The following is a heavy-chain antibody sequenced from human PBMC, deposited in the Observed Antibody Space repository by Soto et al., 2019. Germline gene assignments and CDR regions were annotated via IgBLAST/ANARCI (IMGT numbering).Heavy chain of an antibody. V-gene: IGHV3-48*02. D-gene: IGHD3-10*01. CDR2: ISRSSTGI. CDR3: ARAVTSGLDV. J-gene: IGHJ6*02. Sequence: EVQLVESGGGLVQPGGSLRLSCAASGFTFSRYSMSWVRQAPGKGLEWVSYISRSSTGIHYADSVKGRFTISRDAATDSMHLQMSSLRDGVTAVYYCARAVTSGLDVWGQGTTV. CDR1: GFTFSRYS.